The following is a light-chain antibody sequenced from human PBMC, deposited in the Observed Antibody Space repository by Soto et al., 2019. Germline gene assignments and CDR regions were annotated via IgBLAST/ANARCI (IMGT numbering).Light chain of an antibody. V-gene: IGLV2-23*01. CDR2: EGN. J-gene: IGLJ1*01. Sequence: QSALTQPASVSGSPGQSITISCTGTSSDVGSYNLVSWYQQHPGKATKLMIYEGNKRPSGVSNRFSGSKSANTASLTSSGLQTEDEADYYCCSYAGTNTFVFGTGIQLTVL. CDR1: SSDVGSYNL. CDR3: CSYAGTNTFV.